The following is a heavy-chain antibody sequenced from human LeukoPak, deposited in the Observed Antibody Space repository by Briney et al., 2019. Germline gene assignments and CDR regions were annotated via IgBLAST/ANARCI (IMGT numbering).Heavy chain of an antibody. CDR1: GFTFDDVW. V-gene: IGHV3-15*01. J-gene: IGHJ4*02. CDR2: VKSKTHCGTT. Sequence: GGSLRLSCAASGFTFDDVWMSWVRQAPGQGLEWVGRVKSKTHCGTTEYPAPVKGRFIISRDDSKNTLYLQMNSLKTEDTAVYYCTTERPYFDSWGQGTLVTVSS. CDR3: TTERPYFDS.